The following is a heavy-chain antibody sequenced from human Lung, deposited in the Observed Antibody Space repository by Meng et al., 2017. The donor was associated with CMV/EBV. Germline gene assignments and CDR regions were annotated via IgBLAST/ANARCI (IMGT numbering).Heavy chain of an antibody. Sequence: GGSLRLXCAASGFTFSSYSMNWVRQAPGKGLEWVSYISSSSSTIYYADSVKGRFTISRDNAKNSLYLQMNSLRAEDTAVYYCARAHYDYVWGSSLYYFDYSGHGTLVTVSS. CDR2: ISSSSSTI. D-gene: IGHD3-16*01. CDR1: GFTFSSYS. J-gene: IGHJ4*01. V-gene: IGHV3-48*04. CDR3: ARAHYDYVWGSSLYYFDY.